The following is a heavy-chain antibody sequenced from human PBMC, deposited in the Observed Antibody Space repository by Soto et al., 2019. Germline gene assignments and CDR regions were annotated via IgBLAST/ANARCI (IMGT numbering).Heavy chain of an antibody. D-gene: IGHD3-3*01. CDR3: ARDLSPPPYYDFWFFYPSDSYYRMLV. CDR1: GGSISSGDYY. Sequence: SETLSLTCTVSGGSISSGDYYWSWIRQPPGKGLEWIGYIYYSGSTYYNPSLKSRVTISVDTSKNQFSLKLSSVTAADTAVYYCARDLSPPPYYDFWFFYPSDSYYRMLV. CDR2: IYYSGST. V-gene: IGHV4-30-4*01. J-gene: IGHJ6*01.